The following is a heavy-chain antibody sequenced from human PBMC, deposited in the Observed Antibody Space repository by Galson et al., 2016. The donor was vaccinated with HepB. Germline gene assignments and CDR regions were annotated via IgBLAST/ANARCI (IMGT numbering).Heavy chain of an antibody. D-gene: IGHD5-24*01. CDR3: TTEFGPVAERYYFDY. Sequence: SLRLSCAASGFTFTNAWMSWVRQAPGKGLEWVGRIRGKTDGGTTQYAAPVQGRFTISRDDSKDTVYLQINNLKSEDTAMYYCTTEFGPVAERYYFDYWGQGTLVTVSS. V-gene: IGHV3-15*01. CDR1: GFTFTNAW. J-gene: IGHJ4*02. CDR2: IRGKTDGGTT.